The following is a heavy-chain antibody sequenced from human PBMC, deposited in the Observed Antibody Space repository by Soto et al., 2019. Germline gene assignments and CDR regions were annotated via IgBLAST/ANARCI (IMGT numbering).Heavy chain of an antibody. Sequence: GGSLRLSCAASGFNFNEDWMSWVRQAPGKGLEWVANIKYDGSETYYVDSVKGRFTISRDNAKNSLYLQMNSLRGEDTAVYYCARYSSAWGLWGQGTLVTVSS. CDR3: ARYSSAWGL. D-gene: IGHD6-19*01. CDR1: GFNFNEDW. CDR2: IKYDGSET. J-gene: IGHJ4*02. V-gene: IGHV3-7*01.